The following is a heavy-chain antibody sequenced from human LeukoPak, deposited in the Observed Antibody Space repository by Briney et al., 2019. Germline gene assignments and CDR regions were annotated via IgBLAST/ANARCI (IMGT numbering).Heavy chain of an antibody. Sequence: SETLSLTCDVSGDSISSSSNYWGSARHLPGKGLEWIGSVYRSGSTYYNPSLKSRVTISVDTSKNQFTLNLTSVTAADTAVYHCARRGTSGWAYYFDFWGPGSLLTVSS. J-gene: IGHJ4*02. CDR3: ARRGTSGWAYYFDF. V-gene: IGHV4-39*01. CDR2: VYRSGST. D-gene: IGHD6-19*01. CDR1: GDSISSSSNY.